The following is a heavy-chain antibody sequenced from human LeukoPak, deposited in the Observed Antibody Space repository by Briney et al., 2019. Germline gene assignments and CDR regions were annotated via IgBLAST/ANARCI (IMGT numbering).Heavy chain of an antibody. CDR3: LSATETGY. V-gene: IGHV3-7*01. D-gene: IGHD1-14*01. CDR1: GFTFRSYW. CDR2: INERGSEK. Sequence: PGGSLRLSCAASGFTFRSYWMTWVRQAPGKGLEWVANINERGSEKNYLDSVKGRFTISRDNAKNSPYLQMDSLKIEDTAVYYCLSATETGYWGQGTLVTVSS. J-gene: IGHJ4*02.